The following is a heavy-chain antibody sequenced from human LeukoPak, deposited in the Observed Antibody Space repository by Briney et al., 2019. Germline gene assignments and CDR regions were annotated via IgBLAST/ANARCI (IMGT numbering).Heavy chain of an antibody. Sequence: GGSLRLSCAASGFIFDDYAIHSVRHAPGEGLEWVSGISWNSGSINYADSVKGRFTISRDNAKNSLYLQMNSLRAEDMALYYCAKGQTKHLVPIFHYWGQGTLVTVSS. D-gene: IGHD6-6*01. CDR1: GFIFDDYA. CDR3: AKGQTKHLVPIFHY. J-gene: IGHJ4*02. V-gene: IGHV3-9*03. CDR2: ISWNSGSI.